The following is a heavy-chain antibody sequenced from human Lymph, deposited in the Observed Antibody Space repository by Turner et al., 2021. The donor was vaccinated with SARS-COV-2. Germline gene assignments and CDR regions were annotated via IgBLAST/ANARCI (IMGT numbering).Heavy chain of an antibody. D-gene: IGHD1-26*01. CDR1: GFTFDAYA. CDR2: STWNSGTI. CDR3: AKDVYRGTYSDHYYGMNV. Sequence: EVQLVESGGGLVQPGRSLRLSCAASGFTFDAYAMPWVRQAPVKGLEWVSGSTWNSGTIGYAYSVKGRFTISRDNAKNSLYLQMNSLRAEDTALYYCAKDVYRGTYSDHYYGMNVWGQGTTVTVSS. J-gene: IGHJ6*02. V-gene: IGHV3-9*01.